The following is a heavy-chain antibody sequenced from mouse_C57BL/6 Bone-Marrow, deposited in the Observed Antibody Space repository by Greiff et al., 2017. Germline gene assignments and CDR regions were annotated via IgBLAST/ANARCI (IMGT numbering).Heavy chain of an antibody. Sequence: QVQLKQSGAELARPGASVKLSCKASGYTFTSYGISWVKQRTGQGLEWIGEIYPRSGNTYYNEKFKGKATLTADKSSSTAYMELRSLTSEDSAVYFCAIQTGVITTVVEGYWGQGTTLTVSS. D-gene: IGHD1-1*01. CDR2: IYPRSGNT. V-gene: IGHV1-81*01. J-gene: IGHJ2*01. CDR1: GYTFTSYG. CDR3: AIQTGVITTVVEGY.